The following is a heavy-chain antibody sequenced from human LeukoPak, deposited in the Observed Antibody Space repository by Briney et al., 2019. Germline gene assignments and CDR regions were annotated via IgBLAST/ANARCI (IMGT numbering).Heavy chain of an antibody. CDR3: VRDQDWAFDY. CDR2: INTKSKAI. CDR1: GFTFSSYT. Sequence: SGGSLRLSCAASGFTFSSYTMNWIRHAPGKGLEWISFINTKSKAIYYADSVKGRFTISRDNARNLLHLQMNSLRAEDTALYFCVRDQDWAFDYWGQGTLVTVSS. D-gene: IGHD3-9*01. J-gene: IGHJ4*02. V-gene: IGHV3-48*01.